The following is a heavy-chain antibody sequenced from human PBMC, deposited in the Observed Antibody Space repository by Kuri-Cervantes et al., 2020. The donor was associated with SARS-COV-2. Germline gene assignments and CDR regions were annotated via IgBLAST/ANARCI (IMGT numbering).Heavy chain of an antibody. CDR2: ISTYTGNT. CDR1: GYTFTNYG. V-gene: IGHV1-18*01. CDR3: ARDVDHFDWSSPQEC. J-gene: IGHJ4*02. D-gene: IGHD3-9*01. Sequence: ASVKVSCKASGYTFTNYGITWVRQAPGQGLERMGWISTYTGNTNYAQNLQGRVTMTTDTSTSSAYMELRSLRSDDTAVYYCARDVDHFDWSSPQECWGQGTLVTVSS.